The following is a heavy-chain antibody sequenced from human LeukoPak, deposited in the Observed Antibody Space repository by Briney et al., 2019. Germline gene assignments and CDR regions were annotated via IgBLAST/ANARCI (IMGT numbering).Heavy chain of an antibody. Sequence: GGSLRLSCAASGFTFSSYIMNWVRQAPGKGLEWVSYISSSSSTIYYADSVKGRFTISRDNAKNSLYLQMNSLRAEDTAVYYCARDLPQPAFGEQWLVRGAFDIWGQGTMVTVSS. V-gene: IGHV3-48*01. CDR1: GFTFSSYI. CDR2: ISSSSSTI. CDR3: ARDLPQPAFGEQWLVRGAFDI. J-gene: IGHJ3*02. D-gene: IGHD6-19*01.